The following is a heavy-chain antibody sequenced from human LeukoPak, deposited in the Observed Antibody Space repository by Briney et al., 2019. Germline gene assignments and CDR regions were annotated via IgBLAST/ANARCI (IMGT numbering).Heavy chain of an antibody. Sequence: PSETLSLTCTVSGGSISSYYWSWIRQPPGKGLEWIGYIYYSGSTNYNPSLKSRVTISLDTSKNQFFLKLSSVTAADTAVYYCARLYDSSLYYYYYMDVWGKGTTVTVSS. CDR1: GGSISSYY. J-gene: IGHJ6*03. CDR3: ARLYDSSLYYYYYMDV. D-gene: IGHD3-22*01. CDR2: IYYSGST. V-gene: IGHV4-59*08.